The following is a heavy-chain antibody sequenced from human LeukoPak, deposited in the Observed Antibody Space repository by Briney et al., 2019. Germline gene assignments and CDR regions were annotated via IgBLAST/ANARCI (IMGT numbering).Heavy chain of an antibody. D-gene: IGHD3-10*01. CDR1: GYTFTSYD. V-gene: IGHV1-8*01. CDR3: ARGVEEYYYGSGSYYIPNYYYYYYMDV. Sequence: ASVKVSCKASGYTFTSYDINWERQATGQGLEWMGWMNPNSGNTGYAQKFQGRVTMTRNTSISTAYMELSSLRSEDTAVYYCARGVEEYYYGSGSYYIPNYYYYYYMDVWGKGTTVTVSS. J-gene: IGHJ6*03. CDR2: MNPNSGNT.